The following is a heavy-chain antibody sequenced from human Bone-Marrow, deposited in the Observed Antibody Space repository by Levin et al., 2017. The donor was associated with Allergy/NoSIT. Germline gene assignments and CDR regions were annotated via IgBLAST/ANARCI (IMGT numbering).Heavy chain of an antibody. CDR2: ISGSGTIT. CDR3: AKEGLAVAGYYVDA. J-gene: IGHJ5*02. Sequence: QTGGSLRLSCAASGFTFSSYAMSWVRQAPGKGLEWVSSISGSGTITHYAEPVKGRFTISRAISKNMLHLQMNSIRDEDTAIYCCAKEGLAVAGYYVDAWGQGTLVTVSS. CDR1: GFTFSSYA. D-gene: IGHD6-19*01. V-gene: IGHV3-23*01.